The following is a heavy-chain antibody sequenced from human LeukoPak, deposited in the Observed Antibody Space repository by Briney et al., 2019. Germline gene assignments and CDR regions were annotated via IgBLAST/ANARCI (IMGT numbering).Heavy chain of an antibody. D-gene: IGHD3-9*01. J-gene: IGHJ3*02. CDR3: ARGSLRYFDWLLSRNDAFDI. CDR1: GGSISSGGYS. V-gene: IGHV4-30-2*01. Sequence: SQTLSLTCAVSGGSISSGGYSWSWIRQPPGKGLEWIGYIYHSGSTYYNPSLKSRVTISVDRSKNQFSLKLSSVTAADTAVYYCARGSLRYFDWLLSRNDAFDIWGQGTMVTVSS. CDR2: IYHSGST.